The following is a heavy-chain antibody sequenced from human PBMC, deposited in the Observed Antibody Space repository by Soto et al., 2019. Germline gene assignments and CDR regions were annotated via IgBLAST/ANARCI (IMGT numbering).Heavy chain of an antibody. CDR2: ISAAGDP. J-gene: IGHJ6*02. V-gene: IGHV3-13*05. D-gene: IGHD5-18*01. CDR3: ARTDSDFYGLEV. CDR1: GFTFRNYD. Sequence: EGQLVESGGGLVQPGGSRRLSCEASGFTFRNYDMHWVRQGTGKVLEWVSGISAAGDPDYADSVEGRFTISRENAQNSSFLQMNSLRVGDTAAYYCARTDSDFYGLEVWGQGTTVIVSS.